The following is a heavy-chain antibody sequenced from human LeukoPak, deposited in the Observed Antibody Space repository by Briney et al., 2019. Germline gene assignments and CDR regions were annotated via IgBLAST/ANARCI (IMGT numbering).Heavy chain of an antibody. V-gene: IGHV3-33*08. CDR1: GFTLSSYG. CDR2: IWYDGSNK. D-gene: IGHD7-27*01. Sequence: GGSLRLSCAASGFTLSSYGMHWVRQAPGKGLEWVAVIWYDGSNKYYADSVKGRFTISRDNSKNTLYLQMNSLRAEDTAVYYCAVNWGSHFDYWGQGTLVTVSS. CDR3: AVNWGSHFDY. J-gene: IGHJ4*02.